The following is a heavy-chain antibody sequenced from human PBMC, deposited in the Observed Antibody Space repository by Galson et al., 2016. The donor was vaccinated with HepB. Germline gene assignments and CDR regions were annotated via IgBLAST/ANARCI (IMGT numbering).Heavy chain of an antibody. CDR2: ISSDSAYI. CDR1: GFNLRSYV. V-gene: IGHV3-21*06. J-gene: IGHJ1*01. CDR3: ARDSSSNPQYPQD. Sequence: SLRLSCAASGFNLRSYVLNWVRQAPGKGLEWISSISSDSAYIYYAASLKGRITVSRDNAKNSLYLQMSSVRVEDTAVYYCARDSSSNPQYPQDWGPGTLVTVSS. D-gene: IGHD6-6*01.